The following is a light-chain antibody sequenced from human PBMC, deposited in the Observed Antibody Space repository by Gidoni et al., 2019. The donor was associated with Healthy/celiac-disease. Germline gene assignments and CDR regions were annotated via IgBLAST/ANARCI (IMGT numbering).Light chain of an antibody. CDR1: SSDVGGYNY. V-gene: IGLV2-14*01. CDR2: EVS. J-gene: IGLJ3*02. Sequence: QSALTQPSSVSGSPGQSITISCTGTSSDVGGYNYVSWYQQHPGKAPKLMIYEVSNRPSGVDNRFSGSKSGNTASLTISGLQAEDEADYYCSSYTSSSTPVFGGGTKLTVL. CDR3: SSYTSSSTPV.